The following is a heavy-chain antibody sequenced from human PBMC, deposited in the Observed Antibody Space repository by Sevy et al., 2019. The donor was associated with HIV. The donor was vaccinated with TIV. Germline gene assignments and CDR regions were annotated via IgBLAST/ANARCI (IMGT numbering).Heavy chain of an antibody. CDR3: ASGEGLDR. D-gene: IGHD3-10*01. CDR2: IRPDGSDK. Sequence: GGSLRLSCEASGFTFSPYWMTWVRQAPGKGLEWVANIRPDGSDKYYVDSVKGRFTISRDNAKNSLYLQMNSLRADDTAMYYCASGEGLDRWGQGALVTVSS. V-gene: IGHV3-7*01. J-gene: IGHJ5*02. CDR1: GFTFSPYW.